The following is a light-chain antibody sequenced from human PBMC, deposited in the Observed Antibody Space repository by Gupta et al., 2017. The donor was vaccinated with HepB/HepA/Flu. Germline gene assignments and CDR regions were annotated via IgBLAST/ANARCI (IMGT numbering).Light chain of an antibody. CDR2: RNS. CDR3: QVWDSSTVV. J-gene: IGLJ2*01. V-gene: IGLV3-9*01. CDR1: NIGSKN. Sequence: SYELTQPLSASVALGQTARLTCGGNNIGSKNVHRYQQKPGQAPVLVIDRNSNRPSGTPERFSCSNSGNTAPTTIGRAEAGDAAYYYCQVWDSSTVVFGGGTKLTVL.